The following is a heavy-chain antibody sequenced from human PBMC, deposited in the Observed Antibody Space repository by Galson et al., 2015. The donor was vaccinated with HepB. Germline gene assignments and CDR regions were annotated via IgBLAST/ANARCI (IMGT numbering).Heavy chain of an antibody. D-gene: IGHD3-9*01. CDR2: ISDDGSLK. J-gene: IGHJ4*02. V-gene: IGHV3-30*04. Sequence: SLRLSCAASGFTFSSYAMHWVRQAPGKGLEWVALISDDGSLKYFADSVKGRFTISRDNYKRTLYLQMNSLRAEDTAVYYCARNTHEPGHDILTGYYGYFDYWGQGTLVTVSS. CDR3: ARNTHEPGHDILTGYYGYFDY. CDR1: GFTFSSYA.